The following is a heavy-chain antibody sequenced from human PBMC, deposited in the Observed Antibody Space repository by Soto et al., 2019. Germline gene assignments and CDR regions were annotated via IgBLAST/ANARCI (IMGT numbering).Heavy chain of an antibody. D-gene: IGHD2-8*01. CDR1: GFTFSSCA. Sequence: WGSLRLSCSASGFTFSSCAMSWVRQAPGKGLEWVSAISGSGGSTYYADSVKGRFTISRDNSKNTLYLQMNSLRAEDTAVYYCAKDRGYCTNGVCYNYYFDYWGQGTLVTVSS. CDR2: ISGSGGST. V-gene: IGHV3-23*01. CDR3: AKDRGYCTNGVCYNYYFDY. J-gene: IGHJ4*02.